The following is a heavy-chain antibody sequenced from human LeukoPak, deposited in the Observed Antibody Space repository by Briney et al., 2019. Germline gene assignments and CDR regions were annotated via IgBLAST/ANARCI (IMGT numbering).Heavy chain of an antibody. J-gene: IGHJ6*02. CDR2: ISSSSSYI. CDR1: GFTFSSYS. V-gene: IGHV3-21*01. Sequence: GGSLRLSCAASGFTFSSYSMNWVRQAPGKGLEWVSSISSSSSYIYYADSVKGRFTISRDNAKNSLYLQMNSLRAEDTAVYYCARGGGTEWDYGMDVWGQGTTVTVS. D-gene: IGHD1-26*01. CDR3: ARGGGTEWDYGMDV.